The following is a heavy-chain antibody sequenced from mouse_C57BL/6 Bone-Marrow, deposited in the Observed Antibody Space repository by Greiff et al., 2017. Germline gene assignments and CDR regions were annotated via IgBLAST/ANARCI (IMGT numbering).Heavy chain of an antibody. D-gene: IGHD2-14*01. CDR1: GYTFTSYW. CDR2: INPSYGGS. Sequence: QVQLQQSGTELVKPGASVKLSCMASGYTFTSYWMHWVKQRPGQGLEWIGNINPSYGGSDYNEKFTSKGTLTVDRASSTTYMQLSSVTSKDSAVYYCAFIGAWCAYWGQGTLVTVAA. J-gene: IGHJ3*01. CDR3: AFIGAWCAY. V-gene: IGHV1-53*01.